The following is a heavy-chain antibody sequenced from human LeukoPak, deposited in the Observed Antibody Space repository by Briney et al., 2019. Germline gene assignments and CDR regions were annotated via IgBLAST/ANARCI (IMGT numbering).Heavy chain of an antibody. Sequence: SETLSLTCTVSGGSISSYYWSWIRQPAGKGLEWIGRIYTSGSTNYNPSLKSRVTMSVDTSKNQFSLKLSSVTAADTAVYYCARDVGYCSSTSCRPPTWFDPWGQGTLDTVSS. V-gene: IGHV4-4*07. D-gene: IGHD2-2*01. CDR3: ARDVGYCSSTSCRPPTWFDP. CDR2: IYTSGST. CDR1: GGSISSYY. J-gene: IGHJ5*02.